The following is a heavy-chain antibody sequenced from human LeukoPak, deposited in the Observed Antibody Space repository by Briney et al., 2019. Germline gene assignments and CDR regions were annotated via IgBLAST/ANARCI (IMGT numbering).Heavy chain of an antibody. Sequence: GGSLRLSCAASGLTFSTYWMSWVRQAPGKGLEWVAYIKQDGSEKDYVDSVKGRFTISRDNAKNSLYLQMNSLRAEDTAVYYCTRSNIAASLDYWGQGTLVTVSS. J-gene: IGHJ4*02. V-gene: IGHV3-7*01. CDR2: IKQDGSEK. D-gene: IGHD6-25*01. CDR1: GLTFSTYW. CDR3: TRSNIAASLDY.